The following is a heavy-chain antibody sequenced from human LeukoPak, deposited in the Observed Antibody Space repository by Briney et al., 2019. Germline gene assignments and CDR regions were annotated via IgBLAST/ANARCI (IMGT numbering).Heavy chain of an antibody. CDR3: ARKHYYDSSGFFPPMDY. CDR1: GFTVSSNS. CDR2: IYSGGST. Sequence: GGSLSLSCAASGFTVSSNSMSWVRQAPGKGLEWVSVIYSGGSTFYADSVKGRFTISRDNSKNTLYLQMNSLGAEDTAVYYCARKHYYDSSGFFPPMDYWGQGTLVTVSS. V-gene: IGHV3-66*01. D-gene: IGHD3-22*01. J-gene: IGHJ4*02.